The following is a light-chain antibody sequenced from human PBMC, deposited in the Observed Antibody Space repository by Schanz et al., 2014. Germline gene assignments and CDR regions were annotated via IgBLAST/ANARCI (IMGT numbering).Light chain of an antibody. J-gene: IGKJ5*01. Sequence: DIQVTQSPSTLSASVGDTVTITCRASQNIGNWLAWYQQKSGLAPKVLIFDAFTLKSGVPSRFSGSSSGTEFTLTISGLQPDDFATYYCQHYMSHSTFGQGTRLDIQ. CDR2: DAF. V-gene: IGKV1-5*01. CDR1: QNIGNW. CDR3: QHYMSHST.